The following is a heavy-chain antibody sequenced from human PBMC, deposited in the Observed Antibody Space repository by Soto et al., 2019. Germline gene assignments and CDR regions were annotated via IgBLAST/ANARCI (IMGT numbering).Heavy chain of an antibody. CDR1: GYTFTSYG. CDR2: ISAYNGNT. D-gene: IGHD3-10*01. J-gene: IGHJ4*02. CDR3: ARVTPVTMVRGVIIRAPYYY. V-gene: IGHV1-18*01. Sequence: GASVKVSCKASGYTFTSYGISWVRQAPGQGLEWMGWISAYNGNTNYAQKLQGRVTMTTDTSTSTAYMELRSLRSDDTAVYYCARVTPVTMVRGVIIRAPYYYWGQGTLVTVSS.